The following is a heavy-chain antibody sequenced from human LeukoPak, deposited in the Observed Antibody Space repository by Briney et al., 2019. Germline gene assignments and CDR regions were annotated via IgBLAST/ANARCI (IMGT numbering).Heavy chain of an antibody. D-gene: IGHD3-22*01. CDR3: ARSPGSGYHDY. CDR2: FNPDTGGT. Sequence: GASVKVSCKASGYTFTGYYLHWLRQAPGQGLEWMGWFNPDTGGTNYAQKFQGRVTKTRDTSISTAYMERSRLRSDDTAVYYCARSPGSGYHDYWGQGTLVTVSS. V-gene: IGHV1-2*02. CDR1: GYTFTGYY. J-gene: IGHJ4*02.